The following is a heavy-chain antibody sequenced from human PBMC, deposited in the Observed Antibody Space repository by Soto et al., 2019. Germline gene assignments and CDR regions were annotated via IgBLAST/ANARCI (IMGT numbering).Heavy chain of an antibody. Sequence: QITLKESGPPLVKPTQTLTLTCTFSGFSLSTSGVGVGWIRQPPGKALEWLALIYWDDDKRYSPSLKSRLTITKDTSKNQVVLTMTNMDPVDTATYYCAHRNSSSWYGWFDPWGQGTLVTVSS. CDR3: AHRNSSSWYGWFDP. D-gene: IGHD6-13*01. V-gene: IGHV2-5*02. CDR1: GFSLSTSGVG. J-gene: IGHJ5*02. CDR2: IYWDDDK.